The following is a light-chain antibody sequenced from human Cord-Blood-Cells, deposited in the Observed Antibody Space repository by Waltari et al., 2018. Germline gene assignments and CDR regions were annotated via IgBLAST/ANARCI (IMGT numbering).Light chain of an antibody. J-gene: IGLJ2*01. V-gene: IGLV1-47*01. CDR1: SSNTGSNY. Sequence: QSVLTQPPSASGTPGQRVTISCSGRSSNTGSNYVYWYRQLPGTAPKLLIYRNNQRPSGVPDRFSGSKSGTSASLAISGLRSEDEADYYCAAWDDSLRVFGGGTKLTVL. CDR2: RNN. CDR3: AAWDDSLRV.